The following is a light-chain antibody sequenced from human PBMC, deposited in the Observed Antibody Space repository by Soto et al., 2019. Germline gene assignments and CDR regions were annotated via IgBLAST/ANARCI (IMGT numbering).Light chain of an antibody. CDR1: SSNIESSYN. CDR3: QSYDSSLSGSV. Sequence: QSVLTQPPSVSGAPGQRVTISCTGSSSNIESSYNVHWYQQFPGKAPKLLIYRNSNRPSGVPDRFSGSKSDTSASLTISGLQAEDEADYYCQSYDSSLSGSVFGGGTKLTVL. V-gene: IGLV1-40*01. J-gene: IGLJ2*01. CDR2: RNS.